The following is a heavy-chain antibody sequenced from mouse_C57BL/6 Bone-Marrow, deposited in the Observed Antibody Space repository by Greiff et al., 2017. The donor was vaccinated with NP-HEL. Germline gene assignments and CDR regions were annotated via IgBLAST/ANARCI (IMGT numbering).Heavy chain of an antibody. J-gene: IGHJ3*01. CDR2: IYPGSGNT. CDR1: GYSFTSYY. Sequence: VKLQESGPELVKPGASVKISCKASGYSFTSYYIHWVKQRPGQGLEWIGWIYPGSGNTKYNEKFKGKATLTADTSSSTAYMQLSSLTSEDSAVYYCARSPRGFAYWGQGTLVTVSA. CDR3: ARSPRGFAY. V-gene: IGHV1-66*01.